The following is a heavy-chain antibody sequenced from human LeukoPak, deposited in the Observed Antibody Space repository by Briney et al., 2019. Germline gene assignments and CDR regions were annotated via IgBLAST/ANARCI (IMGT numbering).Heavy chain of an antibody. J-gene: IGHJ4*02. D-gene: IGHD2-21*02. V-gene: IGHV3-23*01. CDR3: ARARGYCAADCSRYAFDY. CDR2: ISNSGRNT. Sequence: GGSLTLSCAASGFTFSSYTMSWVRQAPGKGLEWVSTISNSGRNTFYTDSVKGRFTISRDNSKNTLYLQMNSLRAEDTAVYSCARARGYCAADCSRYAFDYWGQGTLVTVSS. CDR1: GFTFSSYT.